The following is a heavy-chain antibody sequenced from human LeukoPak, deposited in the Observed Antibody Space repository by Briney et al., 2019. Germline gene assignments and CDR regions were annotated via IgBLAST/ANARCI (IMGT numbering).Heavy chain of an antibody. D-gene: IGHD2-15*01. CDR1: GFTVSSNY. CDR3: ATCSGGSCYLGY. CDR2: ISSSSSYI. J-gene: IGHJ4*02. Sequence: GGSLRLSCAAFGFTVSSNYMSWVRQAPGKGLEWVSSISSSSSYIYYADSVKGRFTISRDNAKNSLYLQMNSLRAEDTAVYYCATCSGGSCYLGYWGQGTLVTVSS. V-gene: IGHV3-21*01.